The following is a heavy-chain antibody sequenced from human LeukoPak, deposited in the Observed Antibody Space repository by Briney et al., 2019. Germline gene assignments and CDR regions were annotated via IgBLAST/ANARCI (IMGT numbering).Heavy chain of an antibody. Sequence: GASVKVSCKASGYTFTSYGISWVRQAPGQGLEWMGGIIPIFGTANYAQKFQGRVTITADKSTSTAYMELSSLRSEDTAVYYCARSYDSSGYYPDYWGQGTLVAVSS. V-gene: IGHV1-69*06. CDR3: ARSYDSSGYYPDY. CDR1: GYTFTSYG. J-gene: IGHJ4*02. D-gene: IGHD3-22*01. CDR2: IIPIFGTA.